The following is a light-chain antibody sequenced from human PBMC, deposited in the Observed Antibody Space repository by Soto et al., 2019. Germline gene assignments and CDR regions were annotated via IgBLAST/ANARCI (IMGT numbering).Light chain of an antibody. CDR2: ETN. CDR1: SSDVGNYNL. V-gene: IGLV2-23*01. Sequence: QSALTQPASVSGSPGQSITISCTGTSSDVGNYNLVSWYQQLPGSAPKLILYETNKRPSRVSDRFSGSKSGNTASRTISGLQAEDEADYYCCSFAGSTSVLFGGGTKLTVL. CDR3: CSFAGSTSVL. J-gene: IGLJ2*01.